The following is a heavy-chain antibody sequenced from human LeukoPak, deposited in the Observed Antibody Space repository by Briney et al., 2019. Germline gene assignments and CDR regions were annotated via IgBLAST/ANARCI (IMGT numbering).Heavy chain of an antibody. D-gene: IGHD3-3*01. Sequence: PGGSLRLSCAASGFTFSSYAMSWVRQAPGKGLEWVSAISGSGGSTYYADSVKGRFTISRDNSKNTLYLHMNSLRAEDTAVYYCAKDASTWSRLPGWKDYWGQGTLVTVSS. J-gene: IGHJ4*02. CDR2: ISGSGGST. CDR1: GFTFSSYA. CDR3: AKDASTWSRLPGWKDY. V-gene: IGHV3-23*01.